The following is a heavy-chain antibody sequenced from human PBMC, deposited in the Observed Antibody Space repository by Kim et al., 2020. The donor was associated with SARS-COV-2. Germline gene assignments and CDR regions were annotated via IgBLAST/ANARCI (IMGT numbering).Heavy chain of an antibody. J-gene: IGHJ4*02. D-gene: IGHD3-10*01. CDR3: AKGSGSGSYYVKNYFDY. Sequence: GGSLRLSCAASGFTFDDYAMHWVRQAPGKGLEWVSGISWNSGSIGYADSVKGRFTISRDNAKNSLYLQMNSLRAEDTALYYCAKGSGSGSYYVKNYFDYWGQGTLVTVSS. CDR2: ISWNSGSI. V-gene: IGHV3-9*01. CDR1: GFTFDDYA.